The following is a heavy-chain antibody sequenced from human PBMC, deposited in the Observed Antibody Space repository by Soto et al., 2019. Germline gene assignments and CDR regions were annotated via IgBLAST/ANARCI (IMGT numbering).Heavy chain of an antibody. CDR3: AKDKPLSSSWYSVEEAHRTNWFDP. CDR1: GFTFSSYA. Sequence: EVQLLESGGGLVQPGGSLRLSCAASGFTFSSYAMSWDRQAPGKGLEWVSAISGSGGSTYYADSVKGRFTISRDNSKNTLYLQMNSLRAEDTAVYYCAKDKPLSSSWYSVEEAHRTNWFDPWGQGTLVTVSS. V-gene: IGHV3-23*01. CDR2: ISGSGGST. D-gene: IGHD6-13*01. J-gene: IGHJ5*02.